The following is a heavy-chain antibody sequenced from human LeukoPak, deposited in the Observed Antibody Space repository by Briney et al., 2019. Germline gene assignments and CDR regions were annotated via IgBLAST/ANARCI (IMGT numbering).Heavy chain of an antibody. J-gene: IGHJ4*02. Sequence: PGGSLRLSCAASGFTFSNYEMNWVRQAPGKGLEWVSYISTSGSTIYYADSVKGRFTISRDNAKNSLYLQMNSLRAEDTAVYYCGRDGPAYYDSSGYSDYWGRGILVTVSS. CDR2: ISTSGSTI. V-gene: IGHV3-48*03. CDR3: GRDGPAYYDSSGYSDY. D-gene: IGHD3-22*01. CDR1: GFTFSNYE.